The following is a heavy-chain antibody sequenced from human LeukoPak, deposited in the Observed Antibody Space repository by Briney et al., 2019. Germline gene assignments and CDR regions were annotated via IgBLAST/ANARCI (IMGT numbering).Heavy chain of an antibody. Sequence: PSETLSLTCAVSGGSISSGGYSWSWIRQPPGKGLEWIGYIYYSGSTYYNPSLKSRVTISEDTSKNQFSLKLRSVTAADTAVYYCARGPRFGELLWHWFDPWGQGTLVTVSS. V-gene: IGHV4-30-4*07. CDR2: IYYSGST. CDR3: ARGPRFGELLWHWFDP. J-gene: IGHJ5*02. CDR1: GGSISSGGYS. D-gene: IGHD3-10*01.